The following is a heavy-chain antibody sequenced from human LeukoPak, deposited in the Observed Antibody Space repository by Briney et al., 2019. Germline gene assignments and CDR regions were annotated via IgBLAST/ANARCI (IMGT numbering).Heavy chain of an antibody. V-gene: IGHV3-66*01. CDR1: GFTVSSNY. CDR2: IYSGGST. J-gene: IGHJ4*02. D-gene: IGHD1-26*01. Sequence: GGSLRLSCAASGFTVSSNYMSWVRQAPGKGLEWVSVIYSGGSTYYADSVKGRFTISRDNSKNTLYLQMNSLRAEDMAVYYCARLAYSGSYYFDYWGQGTLVTVSS. CDR3: ARLAYSGSYYFDY.